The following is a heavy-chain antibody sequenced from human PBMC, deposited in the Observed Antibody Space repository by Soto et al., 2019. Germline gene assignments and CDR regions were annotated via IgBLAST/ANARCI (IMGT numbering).Heavy chain of an antibody. J-gene: IGHJ6*02. D-gene: IGHD5-12*01. CDR3: ARSVEMATIIYYGMDV. Sequence: ASVKVSCKASGYTFTGYYMHWVRQAPGQGLEWMGWINPNSGGTNYAQKFQGWVTMTRDTSISTAYMELSRLRSDDTAVYYCARSVEMATIIYYGMDVWGQGTTVTVSS. CDR1: GYTFTGYY. CDR2: INPNSGGT. V-gene: IGHV1-2*04.